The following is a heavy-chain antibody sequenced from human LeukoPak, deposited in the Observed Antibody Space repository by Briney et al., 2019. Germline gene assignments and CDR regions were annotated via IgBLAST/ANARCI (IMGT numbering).Heavy chain of an antibody. CDR2: IIPIFGTA. CDR3: AVYYYDSSGYSRGAFDI. D-gene: IGHD3-22*01. CDR1: GGTFSSYA. V-gene: IGHV1-69*13. J-gene: IGHJ3*02. Sequence: SVKVSCKASGGTFSSYAISWVRQAPGQGLEWMGGIIPIFGTANYAQKFQGRVTITADESTSTAYMELSSLRSEDTAVYYCAVYYYDSSGYSRGAFDICGQGTMVTVSS.